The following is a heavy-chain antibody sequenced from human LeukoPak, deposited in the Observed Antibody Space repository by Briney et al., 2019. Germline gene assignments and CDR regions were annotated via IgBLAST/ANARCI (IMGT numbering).Heavy chain of an antibody. D-gene: IGHD2-21*01. CDR2: MYNNGNT. CDR1: GLTVSSKY. J-gene: IGHJ4*02. CDR3: AGVGGDRVAY. Sequence: GGSLRLPCAASGLTVSSKYMSWVRQAPGKGLEWVSVMYNNGNTHYADSVKGRFTISRDNAKNTLYLQMNSLRTEDTAVYYCAGVGGDRVAYWGQGTLVTVSS. V-gene: IGHV3-53*01.